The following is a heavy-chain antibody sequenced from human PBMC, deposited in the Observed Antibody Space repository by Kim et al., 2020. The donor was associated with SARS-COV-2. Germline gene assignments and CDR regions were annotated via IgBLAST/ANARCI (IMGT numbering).Heavy chain of an antibody. Sequence: SVKVSCKASGGTFSSYVISWVRQAPGQGLEWIGGIIPVLETANYAQKFQGRVTITADGSTSTAYLELSSLRSDDTAVYYCAKEGSGYCAGGSCPLFAYWGQGTRVTVSS. CDR3: AKEGSGYCAGGSCPLFAY. CDR2: IIPVLETA. V-gene: IGHV1-69*13. CDR1: GGTFSSYV. J-gene: IGHJ4*02. D-gene: IGHD2-15*01.